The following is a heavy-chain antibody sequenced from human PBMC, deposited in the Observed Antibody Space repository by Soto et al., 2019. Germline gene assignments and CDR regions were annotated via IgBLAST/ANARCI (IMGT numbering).Heavy chain of an antibody. J-gene: IGHJ4*02. D-gene: IGHD4-17*01. CDR3: ARIPGSDYSDPLDF. V-gene: IGHV4-34*01. CDR2: ITHRGSP. CDR1: XGSFSGXX. Sequence: QVQLQQWGAGLLKPSETLSLTCAVYXGSFSGXXXXXXXXXXXXXXDXLGEITHRGSPNYNPSLKSRVSISVDTSKNQFSLNLRSVTAADTAVYYCARIPGSDYSDPLDFWGQGTLVTVSS.